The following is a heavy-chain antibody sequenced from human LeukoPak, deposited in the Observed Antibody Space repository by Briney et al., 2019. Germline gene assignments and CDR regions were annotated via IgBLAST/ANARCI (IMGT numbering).Heavy chain of an antibody. Sequence: SETLSLTCAVYGGSFSGYYWSWIRQPPGKGLEWIGEINHSGSTNYNPSLKSRVTISVDTSKNQFSLKLSSVTAADTAVYYCARDIDGDYYVSGGNFDYWGQGTLVTVSS. CDR1: GGSFSGYY. V-gene: IGHV4-34*01. CDR3: ARDIDGDYYVSGGNFDY. J-gene: IGHJ4*02. D-gene: IGHD3-10*01. CDR2: INHSGST.